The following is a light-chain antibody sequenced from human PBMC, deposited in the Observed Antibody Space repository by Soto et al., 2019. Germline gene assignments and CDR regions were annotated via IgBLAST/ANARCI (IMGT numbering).Light chain of an antibody. CDR2: DAS. CDR1: QSVSSY. CDR3: QQFGSSPPMT. J-gene: IGKJ5*01. V-gene: IGKV3-11*01. Sequence: IVLTLSPATLSLSTGERATLSCRASQSVSSYLAWYQQKPGQAPRLLIYDASNRATGIPARFSGSGSGTDFTLTISSLEPEDFAVYYCQQFGSSPPMTFGQGTRLEIK.